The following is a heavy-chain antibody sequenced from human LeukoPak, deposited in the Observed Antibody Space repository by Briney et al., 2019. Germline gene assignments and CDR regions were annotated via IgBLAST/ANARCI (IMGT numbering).Heavy chain of an antibody. CDR2: INHSGST. CDR3: ARSFIVVVTAPHYYYMDV. CDR1: GGSISSYY. V-gene: IGHV4-34*01. D-gene: IGHD2-21*02. Sequence: SETLSLTCTVSGGSISSYYWSWIRQPPGKGLEWIGEINHSGSTNYNPSLKSRVTISVDTSKNQFSLKLSSVTAADTAVYYCARSFIVVVTAPHYYYMDVWGKGTTVTISS. J-gene: IGHJ6*03.